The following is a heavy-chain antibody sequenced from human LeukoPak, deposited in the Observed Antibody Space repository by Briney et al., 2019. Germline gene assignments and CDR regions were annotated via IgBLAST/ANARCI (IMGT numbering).Heavy chain of an antibody. D-gene: IGHD2-21*01. V-gene: IGHV4-34*01. J-gene: IGHJ5*02. Sequence: PSETLSLTCAVSGVSISDYYWSWIRQCPGKGLEWIGEVSPGGYTNYSPSLKSRVIISEDPSESHLSLRLRSVTAADTAVYYCARIRCGHGHHMCYNHWAQGTLVTVSS. CDR2: VSPGGYT. CDR3: ARIRCGHGHHMCYNH. CDR1: GVSISDYY.